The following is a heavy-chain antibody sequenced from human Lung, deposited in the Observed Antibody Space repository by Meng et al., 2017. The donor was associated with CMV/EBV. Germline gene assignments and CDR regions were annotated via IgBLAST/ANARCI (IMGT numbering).Heavy chain of an antibody. V-gene: IGHV3-21*01. CDR3: ARDQDGGFGMDV. CDR1: GFTFTRYN. CDR2: ISSSTTVI. Sequence: GEXXKISCVVSGFTFTRYNMNWVRQAPGKGLEWVSSISSSTTVIYYVDSVRGRFTISRDNAKRSLYLRMSNLRAEDTAIYYCARDQDGGFGMDVWGQGTTVTVSS. J-gene: IGHJ6*02.